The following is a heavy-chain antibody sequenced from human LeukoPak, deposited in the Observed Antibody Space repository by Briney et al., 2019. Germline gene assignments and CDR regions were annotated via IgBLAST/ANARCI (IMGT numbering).Heavy chain of an antibody. CDR1: GYTFTGYY. CDR2: INPNSGGT. Sequence: ASVKVSCKASGYTFTGYYMHWVRQAPGQGLEWMGWINPNSGGTNYAQKFQGRVTMTRDTSISTAYMELSRLRSDDTAVYYCARLPYGGNFRVDYWGQGTLVTVSS. V-gene: IGHV1-2*02. J-gene: IGHJ4*02. CDR3: ARLPYGGNFRVDY. D-gene: IGHD4-23*01.